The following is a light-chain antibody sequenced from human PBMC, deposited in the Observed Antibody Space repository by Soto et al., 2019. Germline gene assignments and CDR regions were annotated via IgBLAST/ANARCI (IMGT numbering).Light chain of an antibody. J-gene: IGKJ1*01. CDR1: ESVSTN. V-gene: IGKV3-11*01. CDR3: QQRYNWPPT. Sequence: EIEMTQSPATLSLAPGERVTLSCRASESVSTNLAWYQQKAGQAPRLLIYDASHRATGIPARFSGSGSGTDFTLTINSLEPEDFALYYCQQRYNWPPTFGQGTKV. CDR2: DAS.